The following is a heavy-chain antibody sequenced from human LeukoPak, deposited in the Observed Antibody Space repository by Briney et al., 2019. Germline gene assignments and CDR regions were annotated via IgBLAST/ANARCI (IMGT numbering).Heavy chain of an antibody. V-gene: IGHV3-48*01. Sequence: GGSLRLSCAASGFTFSTYGMNWVRQAPGKGLEWLSYISSSSTTIYYADSVKGRFTVSRDDAKNSLFLQMNSLRAEDTAVYYCARRYCSSTSCLGGAFDIWGLGTMVTVSS. D-gene: IGHD2-2*01. CDR3: ARRYCSSTSCLGGAFDI. CDR2: ISSSSTTI. J-gene: IGHJ3*02. CDR1: GFTFSTYG.